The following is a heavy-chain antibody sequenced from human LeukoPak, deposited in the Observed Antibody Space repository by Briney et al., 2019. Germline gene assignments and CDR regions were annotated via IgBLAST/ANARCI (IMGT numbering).Heavy chain of an antibody. CDR1: GFTFSSYG. CDR3: ARGGYSNYEVYFDY. Sequence: GGSLRLSCAASGFTFSSYGMHWVRQAPGQGLEWMGWINPNSGGTNYAQKFQGRVTMTRDTSISTAYMELSRLRSDDTAVYYCARGGYSNYEVYFDYWGQGTLVTVSS. CDR2: INPNSGGT. D-gene: IGHD4-11*01. V-gene: IGHV1-2*02. J-gene: IGHJ4*02.